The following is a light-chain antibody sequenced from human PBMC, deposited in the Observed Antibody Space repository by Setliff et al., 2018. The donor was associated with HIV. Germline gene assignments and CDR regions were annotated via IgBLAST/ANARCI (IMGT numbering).Light chain of an antibody. CDR3: AARDNSLNGQV. CDR1: SSNIGSNT. J-gene: IGLJ1*01. V-gene: IGLV1-44*01. CDR2: NNN. Sequence: QSVLTQPPSASGTPGQRVTISCSGSSSNIGSNTVNWYQQLPGTAPKLLIYNNNQRPSGVPDRFSDSKSGTSASLAISGLQSEDEADYYCAARDNSLNGQVFGTGTKVTVL.